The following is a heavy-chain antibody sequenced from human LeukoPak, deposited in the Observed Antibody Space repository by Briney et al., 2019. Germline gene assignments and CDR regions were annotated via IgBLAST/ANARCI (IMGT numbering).Heavy chain of an antibody. V-gene: IGHV1-46*03. CDR3: ARGQPDYCSGGSCYSSGEQFDY. CDR1: GGTFSSYA. D-gene: IGHD2-15*01. CDR2: INPSGGST. J-gene: IGHJ4*02. Sequence: ASVKVSCKASGGTFSSYAISWVRQAPGQGLEWMGIINPSGGSTSYAQKFQGRVTMTRDTSTSTVYMELSSLRPEDTDVYYCARGQPDYCSGGSCYSSGEQFDYWGQGTLVTVSS.